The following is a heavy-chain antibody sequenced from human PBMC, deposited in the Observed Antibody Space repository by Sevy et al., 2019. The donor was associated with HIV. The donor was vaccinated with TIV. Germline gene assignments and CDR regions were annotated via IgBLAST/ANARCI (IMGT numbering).Heavy chain of an antibody. CDR1: GFTLGDYA. CDR3: TRVRGTISPYYYFGMDV. D-gene: IGHD3-10*01. CDR2: IRSKTYGGTT. V-gene: IGHV3-49*04. J-gene: IGHJ6*02. Sequence: GGSLRLSCTASGFTLGDYAMSWDRQAPGKGLEWIGFIRSKTYGGTTEYAASVKGRFTISRDDSKSIAYLQMNSLKTEDTAVYYCTRVRGTISPYYYFGMDVWGQGTTVTVSS.